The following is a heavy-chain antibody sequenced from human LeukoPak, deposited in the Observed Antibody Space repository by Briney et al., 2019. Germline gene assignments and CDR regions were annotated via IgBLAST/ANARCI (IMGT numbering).Heavy chain of an antibody. J-gene: IGHJ4*02. Sequence: GGSLRLSCAASGFTFSSYAMHWVRQAPGKGLEWVAVISYDGSNKYYADSVKGRFTISRDNSKNTVDLQMNSLRPEDTAVYHCAKGHYYDSVGQYSYAEYWGQGTLVTVSS. CDR3: AKGHYYDSVGQYSYAEY. CDR1: GFTFSSYA. V-gene: IGHV3-30-3*01. CDR2: ISYDGSNK. D-gene: IGHD3-22*01.